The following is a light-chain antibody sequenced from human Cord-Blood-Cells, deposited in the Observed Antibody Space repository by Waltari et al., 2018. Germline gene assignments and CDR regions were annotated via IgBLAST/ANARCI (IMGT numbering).Light chain of an antibody. CDR3: QQYGSSPRT. CDR2: GAS. J-gene: IGKJ1*01. Sequence: EIVLTQSPGTLSLSPGERATLSCRASQSVSRSYLAWYQQKPGQAPRIRIDGASIRATGIPDMFSGSGSGTDFTLTISRLEPEDFAVYYCQQYGSSPRTFGQGTKVEIK. CDR1: QSVSRSY. V-gene: IGKV3-20*01.